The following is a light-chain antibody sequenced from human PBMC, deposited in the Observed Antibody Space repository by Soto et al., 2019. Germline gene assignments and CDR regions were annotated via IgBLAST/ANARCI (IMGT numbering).Light chain of an antibody. Sequence: EIVLTQSPATLSLSPGERATLSCRASQSVSSSLAWYQQKPGQAPRLLIYDASNRATGIPARFSGSGSGTDFTLTISSLEPEDLVVYYCQQRRWPPLTFGGGTRVEIK. J-gene: IGKJ4*01. CDR2: DAS. CDR3: QQRRWPPLT. CDR1: QSVSSS. V-gene: IGKV3-11*01.